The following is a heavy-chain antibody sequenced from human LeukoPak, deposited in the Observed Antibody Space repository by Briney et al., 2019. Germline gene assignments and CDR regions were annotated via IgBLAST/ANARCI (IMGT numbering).Heavy chain of an antibody. V-gene: IGHV4-38-2*01. J-gene: IGHJ4*02. CDR2: MYHSGST. CDR3: ARDGIVVVPAAIDY. CDR1: GYSISSGYY. D-gene: IGHD2-2*01. Sequence: SETLSLTCAVSGYSISSGYYWGWIRQPPGKGLEWIGNMYHSGSTFYNPSLKSRVTISVDTSKNQFSLKLSSVTAADTAVYYCARDGIVVVPAAIDYWGQGTLVTVSS.